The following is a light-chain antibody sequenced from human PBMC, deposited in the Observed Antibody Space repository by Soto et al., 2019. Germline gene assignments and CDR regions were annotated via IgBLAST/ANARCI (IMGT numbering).Light chain of an antibody. Sequence: QSVLTQTPSASGTPGQRVTISCSGGSSNIGRTNVNWYQQLPGTAPKLLIYTNTQRPSGVPDRFSGSKSGTSASLAISGLQSEDEADYYCATWDDSLNGPVFGGGTKLTVL. CDR1: SSNIGRTN. J-gene: IGLJ3*02. CDR3: ATWDDSLNGPV. V-gene: IGLV1-44*01. CDR2: TNT.